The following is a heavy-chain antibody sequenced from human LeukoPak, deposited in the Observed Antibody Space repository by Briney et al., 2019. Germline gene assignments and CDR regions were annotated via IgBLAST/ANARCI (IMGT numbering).Heavy chain of an antibody. CDR3: ATGSTAVAGTKY. CDR2: ISRSGDIT. D-gene: IGHD6-19*01. CDR1: GFTFSTYG. Sequence: GGSLRLSCAASGFTFSTYGMNWVRQATGMGLHWVSTISRSGDITYYADSVKGRFTISRDNSKNTLYLQMNSLRAEDTAIYYCATGSTAVAGTKYWGQGILVTVSS. J-gene: IGHJ4*02. V-gene: IGHV3-23*01.